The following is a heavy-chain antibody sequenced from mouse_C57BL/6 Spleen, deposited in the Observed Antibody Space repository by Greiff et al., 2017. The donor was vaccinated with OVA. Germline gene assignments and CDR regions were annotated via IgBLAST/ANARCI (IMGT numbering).Heavy chain of an antibody. D-gene: IGHD2-2*01. Sequence: QVQLKESGAELVRPGASVTLSCKASGYTFTDYDMHWVKQTPVHGLEWIGAIDPETGGTAYNQKFKGQAIMTADKSSSTAYMELRSLTSEDAAVYYCTRWLDAMDYWGQGTSVTVSS. CDR2: IDPETGGT. V-gene: IGHV1-15*01. CDR3: TRWLDAMDY. J-gene: IGHJ4*01. CDR1: GYTFTDYD.